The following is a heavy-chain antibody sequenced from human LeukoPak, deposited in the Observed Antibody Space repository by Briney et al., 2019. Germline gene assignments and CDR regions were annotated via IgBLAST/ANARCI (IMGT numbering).Heavy chain of an antibody. J-gene: IGHJ4*02. CDR1: GYTFTSYG. D-gene: IGHD3-22*01. CDR2: IIPIFGTA. CDR3: AGSDYYYDSSYYARGYFDY. Sequence: GASVKVSCKASGYTFTSYGISWVRQAPGQGLEWMGGIIPIFGTANYAQKFQGRVTITADESTSTAYMELSSLRSEDTAVYYCAGSDYYYDSSYYARGYFDYWGQGTLVTVSS. V-gene: IGHV1-69*13.